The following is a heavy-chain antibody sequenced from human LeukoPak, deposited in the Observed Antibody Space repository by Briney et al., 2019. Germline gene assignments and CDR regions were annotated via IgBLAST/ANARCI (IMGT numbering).Heavy chain of an antibody. J-gene: IGHJ4*02. D-gene: IGHD7-27*01. V-gene: IGHV4-31*03. CDR1: GGSINSGGYY. CDR2: IYYSGNT. CDR3: ARDWGTYFDY. Sequence: SETLSLTCTVSGGSINSGGYYWSWIRQHPGKGLEWIGYIYYSGNTYYNPSLKSRVTISVDTSKNQFSLKLSSVTAADTAVYYCARDWGTYFDYWGQGTLVTVSS.